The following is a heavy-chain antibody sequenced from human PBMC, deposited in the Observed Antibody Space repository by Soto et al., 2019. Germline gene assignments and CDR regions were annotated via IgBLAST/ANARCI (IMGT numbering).Heavy chain of an antibody. Sequence: SETLSLTCAISCDSISGYCWTWIRQPAGKGLEWLGYIYYTGNTKYSHSLKSRVTFSVDTSKNQFSLLLTSVTAADTAVYYCARVGKYYYNGLDVWGQGPTVT. CDR2: IYYTGNT. V-gene: IGHV4-59*01. CDR3: ARVGKYYYNGLDV. J-gene: IGHJ6*02. CDR1: CDSISGYC.